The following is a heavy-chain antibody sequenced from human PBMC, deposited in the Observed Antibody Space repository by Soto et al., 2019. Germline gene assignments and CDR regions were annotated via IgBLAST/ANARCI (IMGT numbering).Heavy chain of an antibody. CDR1: GFTFSSYS. J-gene: IGHJ4*02. CDR3: ARERDFWSGNYFDY. Sequence: GGSLRLSCAASGFTFSSYSMNWVRQAPGKGLEWVSSISSSSSYIYYADSVKGRFTISRDNAKNSLYLQMNSLRAEDTAVYYCARERDFWSGNYFDYWGQGTLVTVSS. CDR2: ISSSSSYI. D-gene: IGHD3-3*01. V-gene: IGHV3-21*01.